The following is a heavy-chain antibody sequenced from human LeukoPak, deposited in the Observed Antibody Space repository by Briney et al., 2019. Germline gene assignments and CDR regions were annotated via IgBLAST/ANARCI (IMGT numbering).Heavy chain of an antibody. CDR2: INPSGGST. D-gene: IGHD3-9*01. V-gene: IGHV1-46*01. Sequence: ASVKVSCKASGYTFTGYYMHWVRQAPGQGLEWMGIINPSGGSTSYAQKFQGRVTMTRDTSTSTVYMELSSLRSEDTAVYYCARDGVDYDILTGHGASDAFDIWGQGTMVTVSS. CDR1: GYTFTGYY. CDR3: ARDGVDYDILTGHGASDAFDI. J-gene: IGHJ3*02.